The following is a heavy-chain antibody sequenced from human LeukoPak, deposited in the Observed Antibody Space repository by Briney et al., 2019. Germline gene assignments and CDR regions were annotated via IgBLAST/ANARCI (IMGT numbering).Heavy chain of an antibody. CDR3: AKDRRYSYGYTAFDY. V-gene: IGHV3-23*01. D-gene: IGHD5-18*01. CDR2: ISGSGGST. CDR1: GFTFSSYA. Sequence: PGGSLRLSCAASGFTFSSYAMSWVRQAPGKGLEWVSAISGSGGSTYYADSVKGRFTISRDNSKNTLYLQMNSLRAEDTAVYYCAKDRRYSYGYTAFDYWGQGTLVTVSS. J-gene: IGHJ4*02.